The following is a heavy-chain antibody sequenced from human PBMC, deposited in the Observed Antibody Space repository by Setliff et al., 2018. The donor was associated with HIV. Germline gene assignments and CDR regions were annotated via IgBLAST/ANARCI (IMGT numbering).Heavy chain of an antibody. Sequence: GASVKVSCKASGYTFTSYDINWVRQATGQGLEWMGWMNPNSGNTGYAQKFQGRVTMTRNTSISTAYMELSSLRSEDTAVYYCAVALPRLYDAFDIWGQGTMVTVSS. V-gene: IGHV1-8*01. CDR3: AVALPRLYDAFDI. CDR1: GYTFTSYD. J-gene: IGHJ3*02. D-gene: IGHD2-15*01. CDR2: MNPNSGNT.